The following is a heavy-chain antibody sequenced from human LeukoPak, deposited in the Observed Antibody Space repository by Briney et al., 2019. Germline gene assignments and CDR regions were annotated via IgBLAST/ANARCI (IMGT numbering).Heavy chain of an antibody. CDR3: AKSIAARPNYFDY. V-gene: IGHV3-23*01. CDR2: ISGSGGST. Sequence: GGSLRLSCAAYGFTFSSYAMSWVRQAPGKGLEWVSAISGSGGSTYYADSVKGRFTISRDNSKNTLYLQMNSLRAEDTAVYYCAKSIAARPNYFDYWGQGTLVTVSS. J-gene: IGHJ4*02. D-gene: IGHD6-6*01. CDR1: GFTFSSYA.